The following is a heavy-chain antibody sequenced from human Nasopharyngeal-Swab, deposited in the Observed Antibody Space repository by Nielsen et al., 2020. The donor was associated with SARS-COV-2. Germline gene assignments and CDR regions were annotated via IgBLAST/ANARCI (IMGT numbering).Heavy chain of an antibody. V-gene: IGHV4-34*01. CDR3: ARGAWVYGMLTGYYGYYYYGMDV. Sequence: WIRQPPGKGLEWIGEINHSGSTNYNPSLKSRVTISVDTSKNQFSLKLSSVTAADTAVYYCARGAWVYGMLTGYYGYYYYGMDVWGQGTTVTVSS. D-gene: IGHD3-9*01. CDR2: INHSGST. J-gene: IGHJ6*02.